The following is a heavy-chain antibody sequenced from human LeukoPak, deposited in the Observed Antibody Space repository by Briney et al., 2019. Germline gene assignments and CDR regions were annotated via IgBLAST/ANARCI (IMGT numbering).Heavy chain of an antibody. V-gene: IGHV4-34*01. CDR2: INHSGST. J-gene: IGHJ3*02. CDR3: ARAVSPRSRVPAAMNAFDI. CDR1: GGSFSGYY. Sequence: SETLSLTCAVYGGSFSGYYWSWIRQPPGKGLEWIGEINHSGSTNYNPPLKSRVTISVDTSKNQFSLKLSSVTAADTAVYYCARAVSPRSRVPAAMNAFDIWGQGTMVTVSS. D-gene: IGHD2-2*01.